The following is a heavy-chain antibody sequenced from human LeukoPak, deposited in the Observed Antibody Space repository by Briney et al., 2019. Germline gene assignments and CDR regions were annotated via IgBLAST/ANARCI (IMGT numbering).Heavy chain of an antibody. V-gene: IGHV3-23*01. CDR3: AKGRLAIAVAVYFDF. J-gene: IGHJ4*02. D-gene: IGHD6-19*01. CDR2: ISGSGGST. CDR1: GFTFSSYA. Sequence: GGSLRLSCAASGFTFSSYAMSWVRQPAGKGLEWVSAISGSGGSTYYAASVKGRFTITSDNPKNSLHLQMNSLGAEDTAVYYCAKGRLAIAVAVYFDFWGQGTLVTVSS.